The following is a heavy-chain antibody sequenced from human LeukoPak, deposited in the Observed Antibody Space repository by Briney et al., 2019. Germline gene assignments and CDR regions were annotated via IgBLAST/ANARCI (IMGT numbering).Heavy chain of an antibody. CDR1: GFTFSSYG. CDR2: ISWNGGST. V-gene: IGHV3-20*04. Sequence: GRSLRLSCAASGFTFSSYGMHWVRQAPGKGLEWVSGISWNGGSTDYADSVKGRFTISRDNAKNSLYLQMNSLRAEDTALYYCARYDYNNYVGYYDHWGQGTLVTVSS. D-gene: IGHD4-11*01. CDR3: ARYDYNNYVGYYDH. J-gene: IGHJ4*02.